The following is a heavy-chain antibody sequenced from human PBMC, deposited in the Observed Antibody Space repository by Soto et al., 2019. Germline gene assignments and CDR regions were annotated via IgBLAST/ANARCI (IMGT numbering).Heavy chain of an antibody. J-gene: IGHJ6*02. Sequence: ASVKVSCKASGYTFTSYAMHWVRQAPGQRLEWMGWINAGNGNTKYSQKFQGRVTITRDTSASTAYMELSSLRSEDTAVYYCARGNSSGWPYYYYYGMDVWGQGTTVTVSS. CDR1: GYTFTSYA. V-gene: IGHV1-3*01. D-gene: IGHD6-19*01. CDR3: ARGNSSGWPYYYYYGMDV. CDR2: INAGNGNT.